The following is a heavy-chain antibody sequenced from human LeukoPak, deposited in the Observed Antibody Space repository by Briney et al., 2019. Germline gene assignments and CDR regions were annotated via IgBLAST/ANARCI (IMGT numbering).Heavy chain of an antibody. CDR1: GFTLSIYS. J-gene: IGHJ6*02. CDR2: ISSSSSYI. Sequence: GPCLRLSFAASGFTLSIYSMKWVRQAPGKGLEWVSSISSSSSYIYYADSVKGRFTISRDNAKNSLYLKMNSLRAEDTAVYYCASLTGDPYYYYGMDVWGQGTTVTVSS. V-gene: IGHV3-21*01. D-gene: IGHD7-27*01. CDR3: ASLTGDPYYYYGMDV.